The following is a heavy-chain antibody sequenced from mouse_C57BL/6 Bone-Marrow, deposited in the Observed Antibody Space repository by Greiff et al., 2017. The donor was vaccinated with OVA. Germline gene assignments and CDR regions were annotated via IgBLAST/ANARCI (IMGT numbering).Heavy chain of an antibody. D-gene: IGHD2-4*01. V-gene: IGHV1-4*01. CDR3: ARKRDYDY. Sequence: QVHVKQSGAELARPGASVKMSCKASGYTFTSYTMHWVKQRPGQGLEWIGYINPSSGYTKSNQKFKDKATLTADKSSSTAYMQLSSLTSEDSAVYYCARKRDYDYWGQGTTLTVSS. CDR2: INPSSGYT. CDR1: GYTFTSYT. J-gene: IGHJ2*01.